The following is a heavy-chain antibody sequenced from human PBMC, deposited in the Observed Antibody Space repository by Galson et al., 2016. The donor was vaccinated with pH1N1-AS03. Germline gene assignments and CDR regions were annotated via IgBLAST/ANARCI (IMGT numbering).Heavy chain of an antibody. V-gene: IGHV3-7*01. Sequence: SLRLSCAGSGFTFRNYAISWVRQAPGKGLEWVANIKQDGSEKYYVDSVKGRFTISRDNAKNSLYLQMNSLRAEDTAVYYCFEINNGGGQGTLVTVSS. CDR3: FEINNG. D-gene: IGHD2-8*01. CDR1: GFTFRNYA. CDR2: IKQDGSEK. J-gene: IGHJ4*02.